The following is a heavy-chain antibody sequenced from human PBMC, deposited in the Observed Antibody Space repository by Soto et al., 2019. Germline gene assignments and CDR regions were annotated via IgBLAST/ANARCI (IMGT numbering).Heavy chain of an antibody. Sequence: EVQLVDSGGGLVQPGGSLRLSCVVSGFTFNTYWMTWIRQAPGKGLEWVANINEDGNKQNYVDSVRGRFTISRDNAKTSLYLQMNSLRVEDTAVYYCATRAGAPAFWGQGTLVTVSS. V-gene: IGHV3-7*01. CDR3: ATRAGAPAF. CDR2: INEDGNKQ. CDR1: GFTFNTYW. D-gene: IGHD3-10*01. J-gene: IGHJ4*02.